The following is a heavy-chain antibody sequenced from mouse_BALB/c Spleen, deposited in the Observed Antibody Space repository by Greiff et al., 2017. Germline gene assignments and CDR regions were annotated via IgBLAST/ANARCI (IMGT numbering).Heavy chain of an antibody. V-gene: IGHV5-6-4*01. D-gene: IGHD2-1*01. Sequence: EVMLVESGGGLVKPGGSLKLSCAASGFTFSSYTMSWVRQTPEKRLEWVATISSGGSYTYYPDSVKGRFTISRDNAKNTLYLQMSSLKSEDTAMYYCTRERDGNYVYAMDYCGQGTSVTVSS. CDR2: ISSGGSYT. CDR1: GFTFSSYT. J-gene: IGHJ4*01. CDR3: TRERDGNYVYAMDY.